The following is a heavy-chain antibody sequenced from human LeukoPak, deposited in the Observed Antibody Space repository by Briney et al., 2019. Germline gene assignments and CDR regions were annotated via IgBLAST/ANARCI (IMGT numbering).Heavy chain of an antibody. D-gene: IGHD3-22*01. V-gene: IGHV2-70*11. CDR3: ARIRDYYDSSDPFDY. J-gene: IGHJ4*02. CDR2: IDWDDDK. Sequence: SGPALVKPTQTLTLTCTFSGFSLSTSGMCVSWIRQPPGKALEWLARIDWDDDKYYSTSLKTRLTISKDTSKNQVVLTMTNMDPVDTATYYCARIRDYYDSSDPFDYWGQGTLVTVSS. CDR1: GFSLSTSGMC.